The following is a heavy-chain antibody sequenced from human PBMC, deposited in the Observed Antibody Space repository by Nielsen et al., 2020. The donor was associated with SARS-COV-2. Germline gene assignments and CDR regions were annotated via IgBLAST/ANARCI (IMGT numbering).Heavy chain of an antibody. D-gene: IGHD1-26*01. CDR3: ARDPWGLVGATD. V-gene: IGHV1-2*06. CDR1: GYTFTGYY. Sequence: ASVKVSCKASGYTFTGYYMHWVRQAPGQGLEWMGRINPNSGGTNYAQKFQGRVTMTRDTSISTAYMELSSLRSEDTAVYYCARDPWGLVGATDWGQGTLVTVSS. J-gene: IGHJ4*02. CDR2: INPNSGGT.